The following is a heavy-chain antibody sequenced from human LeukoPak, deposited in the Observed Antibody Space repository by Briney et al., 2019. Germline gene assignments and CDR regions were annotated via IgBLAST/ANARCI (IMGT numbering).Heavy chain of an antibody. CDR1: GFTVSSNY. CDR2: IYSGGST. V-gene: IGHV3-66*01. J-gene: IGHJ4*02. Sequence: GGSLRLSCAASGFTVSSNYMSWVRQAPGKGLEWVSVIYSGGSTYYADSVKGRFTISRDNSKNTLYLQMNSERAEDTAVYYCARDPVPGSGRTYWGQGTLVTVSS. D-gene: IGHD3-10*01. CDR3: ARDPVPGSGRTY.